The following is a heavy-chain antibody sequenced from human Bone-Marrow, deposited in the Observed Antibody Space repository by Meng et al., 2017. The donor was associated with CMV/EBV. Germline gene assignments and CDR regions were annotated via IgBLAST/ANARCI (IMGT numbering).Heavy chain of an antibody. CDR1: GGTFSSYA. CDR2: IIPIFGTA. J-gene: IGHJ4*02. D-gene: IGHD3-22*01. V-gene: IGHV1-69*05. Sequence: SVKVSCKASGGTFSSYAISWVRQAPGQGLEWMGGIIPIFGTANYAQKFQGRVTITTDESTSTAYMELSSLRSEDTAVYYCASTATMIVVVFVYWGQGTLVTVYS. CDR3: ASTATMIVVVFVY.